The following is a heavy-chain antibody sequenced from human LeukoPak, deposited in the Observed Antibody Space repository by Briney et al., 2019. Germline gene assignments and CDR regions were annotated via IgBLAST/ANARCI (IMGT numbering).Heavy chain of an antibody. D-gene: IGHD5-18*01. CDR1: GFTFSSYA. Sequence: GGSLRLSCAASGFTFSSYAIHWVRQAPGKGLEWVTVISYDGSNEFYADSVKGRFTISRDNSKNTLYLQMSSLRAEDTAEYYCARGHTAAMVFCDYWGQGTLVTVSS. CDR2: ISYDGSNE. J-gene: IGHJ4*02. CDR3: ARGHTAAMVFCDY. V-gene: IGHV3-30*04.